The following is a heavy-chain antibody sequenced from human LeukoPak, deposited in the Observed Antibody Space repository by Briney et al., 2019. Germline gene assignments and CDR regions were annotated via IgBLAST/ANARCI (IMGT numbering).Heavy chain of an antibody. CDR3: ARGVARTYYSDTSGYAAADY. Sequence: PSETLSLTCAVYGESFSGYYWSWIRQPPGKGLEGIGEIKHSGSTNYNPSLKSRVTISVDTSKNQFSLKLSSVTAADTAVYYCARGVARTYYSDTSGYAAADYWGQGTLVTVSS. V-gene: IGHV4-34*01. J-gene: IGHJ4*02. CDR2: IKHSGST. D-gene: IGHD3-22*01. CDR1: GESFSGYY.